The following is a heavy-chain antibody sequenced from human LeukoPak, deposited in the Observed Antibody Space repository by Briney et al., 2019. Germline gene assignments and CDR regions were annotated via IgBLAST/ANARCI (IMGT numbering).Heavy chain of an antibody. Sequence: ASVKVSCKDSGYTFTSYGISWVRQAPGQGLEWMGWISAYNGNTNYAHNLQGRVTMTTDTSKSPAYMELRSLRSDDPAVYYCARDGRYGDYYYYYGMDVWGQGTTVTVSS. J-gene: IGHJ6*02. CDR1: GYTFTSYG. CDR2: ISAYNGNT. V-gene: IGHV1-18*01. CDR3: ARDGRYGDYYYYYGMDV. D-gene: IGHD4-17*01.